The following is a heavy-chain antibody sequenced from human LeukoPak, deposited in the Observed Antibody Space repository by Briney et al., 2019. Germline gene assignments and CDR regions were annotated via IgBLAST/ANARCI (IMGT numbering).Heavy chain of an antibody. V-gene: IGHV4-39*07. Sequence: RSSETLSLTCTVSGGSISSSSYYWGWIRQPPGKGLEWIGSIYYSGSTYYNPSLKSRVTISVDTSKNQFSLKLSSVTAADTAVYYCARDQGYYDILTGYSPLYYFDYWGQGTLVTVSS. J-gene: IGHJ4*02. CDR2: IYYSGST. CDR3: ARDQGYYDILTGYSPLYYFDY. D-gene: IGHD3-9*01. CDR1: GGSISSSSYY.